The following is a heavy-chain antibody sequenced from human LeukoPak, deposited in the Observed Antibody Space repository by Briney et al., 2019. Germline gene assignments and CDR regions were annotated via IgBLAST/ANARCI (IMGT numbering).Heavy chain of an antibody. CDR2: ISWNSGNI. J-gene: IGHJ4*01. V-gene: IGHV3-9*01. D-gene: IGHD3-9*01. CDR3: AKELDWALDY. Sequence: GGSLRLSCAAFGFTFDDYAMHWVRQAPGKGLEWVSAISWNSGNIGYADSVKGRFTISRDNAKNPLYLQMNSLRAEGTALYYCAKELDWALDYWGQGTLVTVSS. CDR1: GFTFDDYA.